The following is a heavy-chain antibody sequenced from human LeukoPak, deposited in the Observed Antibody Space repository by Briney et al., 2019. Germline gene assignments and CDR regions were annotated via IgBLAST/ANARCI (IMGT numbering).Heavy chain of an antibody. CDR2: TTGSSGDT. Sequence: GGSLRLSCGASGFTFSDYALSWVRQTPGKGLEWVAATTGSSGDTYHADSVKGRFTISRDNSRNTLYLQMNSLRAEDTAVYHCAKDDSYIRFYSWGQGTLVTVSS. D-gene: IGHD3-22*01. J-gene: IGHJ5*01. CDR1: GFTFSDYA. V-gene: IGHV3-23*01. CDR3: AKDDSYIRFYS.